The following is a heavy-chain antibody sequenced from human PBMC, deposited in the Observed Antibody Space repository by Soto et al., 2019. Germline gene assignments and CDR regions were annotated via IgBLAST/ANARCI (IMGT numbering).Heavy chain of an antibody. Sequence: QVQLQESGPGLVKPSETLSLTCTVSGGSISSYYWSWIRQPPGKGLEWIGYIYYSGSTNYNPSRKSRVTISVDTSKNQFSLKLSSVTAADTAVYYCARRNGRLDPWGQGTLVTVSS. J-gene: IGHJ5*02. CDR2: IYYSGST. CDR3: ARRNGRLDP. V-gene: IGHV4-59*01. D-gene: IGHD2-8*01. CDR1: GGSISSYY.